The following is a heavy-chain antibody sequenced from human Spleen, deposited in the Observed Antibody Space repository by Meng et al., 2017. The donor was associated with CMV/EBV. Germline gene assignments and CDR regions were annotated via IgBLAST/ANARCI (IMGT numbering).Heavy chain of an antibody. Sequence: SETLSLTCTVSGGSISSGDYYWNWIRQPPGKSLEWIGYISYSGSTYYNPSLKSRVTISVDTSKNQVSLKLRSVTAADTAVYYCDRDIRLSIFDYWGQGTLVTV. CDR1: GGSISSGDYY. V-gene: IGHV4-30-4*08. D-gene: IGHD3-16*02. J-gene: IGHJ4*02. CDR3: DRDIRLSIFDY. CDR2: ISYSGST.